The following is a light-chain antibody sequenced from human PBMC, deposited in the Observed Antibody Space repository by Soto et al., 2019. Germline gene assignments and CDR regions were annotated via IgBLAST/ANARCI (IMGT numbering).Light chain of an antibody. Sequence: DIQMTQSPSPLSASVGDRVTITCRASQSISSHLNWYHQKPGKAPNLLIYAASSLQSGVPSRFSGSGSGTDFTLTISSLQPEDFATYYCQQSYNTPITFGQGTRLEIK. J-gene: IGKJ5*01. V-gene: IGKV1-39*01. CDR2: AAS. CDR3: QQSYNTPIT. CDR1: QSISSH.